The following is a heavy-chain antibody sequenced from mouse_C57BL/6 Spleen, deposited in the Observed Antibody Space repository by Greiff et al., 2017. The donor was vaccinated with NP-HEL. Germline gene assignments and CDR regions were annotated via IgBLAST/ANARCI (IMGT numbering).Heavy chain of an antibody. Sequence: EVKLLESGPGLVKPSQSLSLTCSVTGYSITSGYYWNWIRQFPGNKLEWMGYISYDGSNNYNPSLKNRISITRDTAKNQFFLKLNSVTTEDTATYYCARGGYSGNYAMYYWGQGTSVTVSS. D-gene: IGHD2-3*01. CDR1: GYSITSGYY. CDR3: ARGGYSGNYAMYY. J-gene: IGHJ4*01. CDR2: ISYDGSN. V-gene: IGHV3-6*01.